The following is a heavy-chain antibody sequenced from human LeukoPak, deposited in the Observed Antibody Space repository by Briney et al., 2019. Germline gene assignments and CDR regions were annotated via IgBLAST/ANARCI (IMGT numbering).Heavy chain of an antibody. J-gene: IGHJ4*02. Sequence: GGSLRLSCAASGFTFSSYWMSWVRQAPGKGLEWVANIKQDGSEKYYVDSVKGRFTISRDNAKNSLYLQMNSLRAEDTAVYYCARDGSVLRFLEWSYYFDYWGQGTLVTVSS. CDR3: ARDGSVLRFLEWSYYFDY. CDR1: GFTFSSYW. V-gene: IGHV3-7*01. D-gene: IGHD3-3*01. CDR2: IKQDGSEK.